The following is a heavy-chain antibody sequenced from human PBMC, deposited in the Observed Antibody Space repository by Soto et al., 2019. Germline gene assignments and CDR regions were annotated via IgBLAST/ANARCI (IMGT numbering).Heavy chain of an antibody. CDR2: IIPISDTT. CDR1: GGTFSSYA. Sequence: QVQLVQSGAEVKKPGSSVKVSCKASGGTFSSYAISWVRQAPGQGLEWMGGIIPISDTTNYAQKFQGGVTITADESTSTAYMELSSLRSEDTAVYYCARSQGSSTSLEIYYYYYYGMDVWGQGTTVTVSS. CDR3: ARSQGSSTSLEIYYYYYYGMDV. V-gene: IGHV1-69*01. J-gene: IGHJ6*02. D-gene: IGHD2-2*01.